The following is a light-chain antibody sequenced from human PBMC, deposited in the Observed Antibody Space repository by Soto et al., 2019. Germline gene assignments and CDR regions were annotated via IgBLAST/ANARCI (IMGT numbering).Light chain of an antibody. Sequence: QSALTQPRSVSGSPGQSVTISCTGTSSDVGGYNYVSWYQQHPGKAPKVMIYDVTKRPSGVPDRFSASTSGTSASLAITGLQAEDEADYYCQSYDSTLSGSRVFGGGTKLTVL. J-gene: IGLJ3*02. V-gene: IGLV2-11*01. CDR1: SSDVGGYNY. CDR2: DVT. CDR3: QSYDSTLSGSRV.